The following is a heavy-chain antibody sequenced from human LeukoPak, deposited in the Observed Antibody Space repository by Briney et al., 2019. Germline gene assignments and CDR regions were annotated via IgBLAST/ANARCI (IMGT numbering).Heavy chain of an antibody. D-gene: IGHD3-9*01. V-gene: IGHV1-18*01. CDR2: ISAYNGNT. CDR3: ARNPILTGYRKRFYFDY. J-gene: IGHJ4*02. Sequence: ASVKVSCKASGYTFTSYGISWVRQAPGQGLEWMGWISAYNGNTNYAQKLQGRVTMTTDTSTSTAYMELRSLRSEDTAVYYCARNPILTGYRKRFYFDYWGQGTLVTVSS. CDR1: GYTFTSYG.